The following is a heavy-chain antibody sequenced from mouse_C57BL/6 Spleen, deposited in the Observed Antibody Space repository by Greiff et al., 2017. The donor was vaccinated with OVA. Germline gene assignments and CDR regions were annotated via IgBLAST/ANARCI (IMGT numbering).Heavy chain of an antibody. V-gene: IGHV1-64*01. D-gene: IGHD1-1*01. Sequence: VKLQQPGAELVKPGASVKLSCKASGYTFTSYWMHWVKQRPGQGLEWIGMIHPNSGSTNYNEKFKSKATLTVDKSSSTAYMQLSSLTSEDSAVYYCAREGMRYGSSPFAYWGQGTLVTVSA. CDR1: GYTFTSYW. CDR2: IHPNSGST. J-gene: IGHJ3*01. CDR3: AREGMRYGSSPFAY.